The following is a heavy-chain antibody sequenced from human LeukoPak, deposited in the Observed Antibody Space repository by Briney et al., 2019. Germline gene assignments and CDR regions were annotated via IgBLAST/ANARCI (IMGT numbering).Heavy chain of an antibody. CDR2: ISPMGGST. CDR3: ARGPEYRLRFLGGVSPMDV. Sequence: ASVKVSRKAFRYTFTRNYMQWVRQAPGHGPEWMGVISPMGGSTTYTQKFQGRVTLNTDTSPRTDYLEPSSLRSEDTAVYYCARGPEYRLRFLGGVSPMDVWGKGTTVAVSS. J-gene: IGHJ6*04. V-gene: IGHV1-46*01. CDR1: RYTFTRNY. D-gene: IGHD3-3*01.